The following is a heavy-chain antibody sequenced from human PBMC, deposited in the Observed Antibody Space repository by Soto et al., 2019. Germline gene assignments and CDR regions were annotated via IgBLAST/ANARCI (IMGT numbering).Heavy chain of an antibody. Sequence: QVQLVESGGGVVQPGTSLRLSCAASGFAFSYHGIHWVRQAPGKGLEWVAVTWSGGRGEYYADSVRGRFTISRDNSKTTVYLHMNSLRVEDTAVYYCAKDDDTSSHYSLLDFRGQGTLVTVSS. CDR1: GFAFSYHG. CDR3: AKDDDTSSHYSLLDF. V-gene: IGHV3-33*06. CDR2: TWSGGRGE. J-gene: IGHJ4*02. D-gene: IGHD3-22*01.